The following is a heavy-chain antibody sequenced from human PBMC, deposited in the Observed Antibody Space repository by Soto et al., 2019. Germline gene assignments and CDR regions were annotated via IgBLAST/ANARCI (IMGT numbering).Heavy chain of an antibody. CDR2: ISAYNGNT. D-gene: IGHD6-13*01. Sequence: ASVKVSCKASGYTFSSYGINWVRQAPGQGLEWMGWISAYNGNTNYAQKLQGRVTMTTDTSTSTAYMELRSLRSDDTAVYYCARVLTAAGFDYWGQGTMVTVSS. CDR3: ARVLTAAGFDY. CDR1: GYTFSSYG. J-gene: IGHJ4*02. V-gene: IGHV1-18*01.